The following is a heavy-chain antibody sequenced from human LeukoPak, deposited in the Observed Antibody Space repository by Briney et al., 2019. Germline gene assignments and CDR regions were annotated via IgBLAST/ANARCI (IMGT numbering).Heavy chain of an antibody. CDR3: ARGGLYYYGSGSTTS. CDR1: GFTFSSYS. Sequence: GGSLRLSCAASGFTFSSYSMNWVRQAPGKGLEWVSSISSSSSYIYYADSVKGRFTISRDNAKNSLYLQMNSLRAEDTAVYYCARGGLYYYGSGSTTSWGQGTLVTVSS. J-gene: IGHJ4*02. V-gene: IGHV3-21*01. CDR2: ISSSSSYI. D-gene: IGHD3-10*01.